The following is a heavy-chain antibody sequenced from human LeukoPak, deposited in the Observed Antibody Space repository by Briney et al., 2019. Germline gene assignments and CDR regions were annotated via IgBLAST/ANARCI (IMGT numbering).Heavy chain of an antibody. Sequence: GASVKVSCKASGYTFTGYYLFWVRQAPGQGLEWMGWINPNSGATKYAQNFQGRVTLTSDTSIRTTYMEPSSLRSDDTAVYYCARDERYSYGDNHYPDLGFWGQGTPVTVSS. J-gene: IGHJ4*02. CDR2: INPNSGAT. CDR1: GYTFTGYY. D-gene: IGHD4/OR15-4a*01. CDR3: ARDERYSYGDNHYPDLGF. V-gene: IGHV1-2*02.